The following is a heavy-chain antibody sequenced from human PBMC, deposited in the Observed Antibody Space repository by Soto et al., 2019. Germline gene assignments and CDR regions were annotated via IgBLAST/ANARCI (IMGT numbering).Heavy chain of an antibody. J-gene: IGHJ3*02. CDR3: ARQEGQLWPPGGFDI. D-gene: IGHD5-18*01. CDR1: GGSISSSVHY. V-gene: IGHV4-39*01. CDR2: IYYSGTT. Sequence: QLQLQESGPGLVKPSETLSLTCTVSGGSISSSVHYWGWIRQPPGKGLEWIGSIYYSGTTYYNPSLRSRVTISVDTSKNQFSLKLTSVTAADTAVYNGARQEGQLWPPGGFDIWGQGTMVTVSS.